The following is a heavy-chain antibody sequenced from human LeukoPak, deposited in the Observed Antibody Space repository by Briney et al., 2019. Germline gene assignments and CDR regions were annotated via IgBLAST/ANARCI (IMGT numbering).Heavy chain of an antibody. CDR1: GFTFSSYA. V-gene: IGHV3-23*01. CDR2: ISGSGGST. CDR3: AKGNYDFWSGYYQSDYYYYGMDV. D-gene: IGHD3-3*01. Sequence: GGSLRLSCAASGFTFSSYAMSWVRQAPGKGLEWVSAISGSGGSTYYADSVKGRFTISRDNSKNTLYLQMNSLRAEDTAVYYCAKGNYDFWSGYYQSDYYYYGMDVWGQGTTVTVPS. J-gene: IGHJ6*02.